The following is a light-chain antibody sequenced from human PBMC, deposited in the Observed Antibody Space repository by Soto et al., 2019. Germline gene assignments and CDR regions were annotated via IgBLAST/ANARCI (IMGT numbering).Light chain of an antibody. V-gene: IGLV2-11*01. J-gene: IGLJ1*01. CDR3: CSFAGSYSYV. CDR1: SSDVGRYDY. Sequence: ALTQPRSVSASPGQSVTISCTGTSSDVGRYDYVSWYQQHPGKAPKLIVYDVTERPSGVPDRFSGSKSGNTASLTISGLQAEGEADYSCCSFAGSYSYVFGTGTKVTVL. CDR2: DVT.